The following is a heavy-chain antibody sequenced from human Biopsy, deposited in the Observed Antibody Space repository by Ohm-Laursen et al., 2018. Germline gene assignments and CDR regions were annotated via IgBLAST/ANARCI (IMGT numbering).Heavy chain of an antibody. J-gene: IGHJ5*02. CDR3: ARHRGGMPSSGNWFDH. V-gene: IGHV4-59*08. CDR1: GYSMSTYY. Sequence: PGTLSLTCGVSGYSMSTYYWSWIRQPPGKGLEWIGYIYYSGSTNYNPSLKSRVTTSVDMSKNQFSLKLTSVAAADTAVYYCARHRGGMPSSGNWFDHWGQGTLVTVSS. D-gene: IGHD2-2*01. CDR2: IYYSGST.